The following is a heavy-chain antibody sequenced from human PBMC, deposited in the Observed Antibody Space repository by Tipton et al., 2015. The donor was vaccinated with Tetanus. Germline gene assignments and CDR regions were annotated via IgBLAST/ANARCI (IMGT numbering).Heavy chain of an antibody. CDR2: INHSGNT. Sequence: TLSLTCTVSGGSISSSYYYWGWIRQAPGKGLEWIGEINHSGNTNHNPSLKSRVTLSVDTSKNQFSLKLSSVTAADTAVYYCARGTGDYWGQGTLVTVSS. V-gene: IGHV4-39*07. J-gene: IGHJ4*02. CDR1: GGSISSSYYY. D-gene: IGHD1-14*01. CDR3: ARGTGDY.